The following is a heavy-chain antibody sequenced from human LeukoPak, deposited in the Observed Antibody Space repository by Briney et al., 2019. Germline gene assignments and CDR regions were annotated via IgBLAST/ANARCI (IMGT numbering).Heavy chain of an antibody. J-gene: IGHJ6*02. Sequence: ASVKVSCKASGYTFTGYYMHWVRQAPGQGLEWMGRINPNSGGTNYAQKFQGRVTMTRDTSISTAYMELIRLRSDDTAVYYCARHTTSETWIQLWDYYYGMDVWGQGTTVTVSS. V-gene: IGHV1-2*06. CDR1: GYTFTGYY. CDR3: ARHTTSETWIQLWDYYYGMDV. D-gene: IGHD5-18*01. CDR2: INPNSGGT.